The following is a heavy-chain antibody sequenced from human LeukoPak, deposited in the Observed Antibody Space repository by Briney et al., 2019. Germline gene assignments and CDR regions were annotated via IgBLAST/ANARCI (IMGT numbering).Heavy chain of an antibody. J-gene: IGHJ4*02. CDR1: GDSISTSSYY. Sequence: SETLSLTCTVSGDSISTSSYYWGWIRQPPGRGLEWLGSIYYSGSTYYDPSLKSRVTISVDTSKNQFSLNLYSVTAADTAVFYCARSYYYDYRQIDYWGQGTLVTVSS. CDR3: ARSYYYDYRQIDY. D-gene: IGHD3-22*01. CDR2: IYYSGST. V-gene: IGHV4-39*01.